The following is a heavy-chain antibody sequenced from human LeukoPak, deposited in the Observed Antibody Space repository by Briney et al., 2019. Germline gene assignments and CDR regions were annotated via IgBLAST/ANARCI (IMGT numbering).Heavy chain of an antibody. J-gene: IGHJ6*02. V-gene: IGHV1-18*01. D-gene: IGHD6-19*01. Sequence: GASVKVSCKASGYTFTSYGISWVRQAPGQGLEWMGWISAYNGNTNYAQKLQGRVTMTTDTSTSTAYMELRSLRSDDTAVYYCAVSSAPRQWLVTYYYYYGMDVWGQGTTVTVSS. CDR1: GYTFTSYG. CDR2: ISAYNGNT. CDR3: AVSSAPRQWLVTYYYYYGMDV.